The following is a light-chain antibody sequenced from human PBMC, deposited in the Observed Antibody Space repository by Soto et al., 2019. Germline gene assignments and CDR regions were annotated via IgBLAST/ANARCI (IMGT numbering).Light chain of an antibody. J-gene: IGLJ1*01. CDR3: GARDGSLSAFV. V-gene: IGLV1-51*02. CDR2: ETT. CDR1: SSNVGNNY. Sequence: QSVLTQPPSVSAAPGQTVTISCSGSSSNVGNNYVSWYQQLPGTAPQLLIYETTKRPSGIPDRFAGSKSGTSATLGITGLQTGDEADYYCGARDGSLSAFVFGTGIKVTVL.